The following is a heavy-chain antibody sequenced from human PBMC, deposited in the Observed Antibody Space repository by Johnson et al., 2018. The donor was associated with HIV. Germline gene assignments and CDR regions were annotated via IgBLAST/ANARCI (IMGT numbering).Heavy chain of an antibody. V-gene: IGHV3-30*14. Sequence: QVQVLESGGGVVQPGRSLRLSCVASGFGFSTCAIHWVRQAPGKGLEWVAVISYDGSNKYYAQSVKGRFTISRDNSKNTLYLQMNSLRAEDTAVYYCARACRDGYTCDAFDIWGQGTMVTVSS. J-gene: IGHJ3*02. D-gene: IGHD5-24*01. CDR3: ARACRDGYTCDAFDI. CDR1: GFGFSTCA. CDR2: ISYDGSNK.